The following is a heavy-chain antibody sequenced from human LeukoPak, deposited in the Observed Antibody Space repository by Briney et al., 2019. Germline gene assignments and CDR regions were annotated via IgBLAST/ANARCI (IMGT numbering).Heavy chain of an antibody. V-gene: IGHV3-53*01. CDR1: GFTVSSNY. CDR3: ARVESGIGDY. Sequence: PGGSLRLSCAAPGFTVSSNYMSWVRQAPGKGLEWVSVIYSGGSTYYADSVKGRFTISRDNSKNTLYLQMNSLRAEDTAVYYCARVESGIGDYWGQGTLVTVSS. J-gene: IGHJ4*02. CDR2: IYSGGST. D-gene: IGHD2-15*01.